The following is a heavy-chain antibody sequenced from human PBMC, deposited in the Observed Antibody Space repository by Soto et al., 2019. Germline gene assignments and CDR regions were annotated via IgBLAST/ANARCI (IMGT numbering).Heavy chain of an antibody. V-gene: IGHV4-34*01. D-gene: IGHD5-18*01. J-gene: IGHJ4*02. CDR2: INHSGST. CDR1: GGSFSGYY. Sequence: SETLSLTCAVYGGSFSGYYWSWIRQPPGKGLEWIGEINHSGSTNYNPSLKSRVTISVDTSKNQFSLKLSSVTAADTAVYYCARVPDTAMDGRGLDYWGQGXLVTVSS. CDR3: ARVPDTAMDGRGLDY.